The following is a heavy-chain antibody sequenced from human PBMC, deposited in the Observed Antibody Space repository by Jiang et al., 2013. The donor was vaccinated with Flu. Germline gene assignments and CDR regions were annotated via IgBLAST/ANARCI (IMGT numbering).Heavy chain of an antibody. J-gene: IGHJ4*02. Sequence: GAEVKKPGASVKVSCKASGHTFTKYAMHWVRQAPGQRLEWMGWINADNGKTNYAQKLQGRVTMTTDTSTSTAYMELRSLRSDDTAVYYCARDFRAGTYYFDYWGQGTLVTVSS. CDR2: INADNGKT. V-gene: IGHV1-18*01. CDR1: GHTFTKYA. CDR3: ARDFRAGTYYFDY. D-gene: IGHD3-10*01.